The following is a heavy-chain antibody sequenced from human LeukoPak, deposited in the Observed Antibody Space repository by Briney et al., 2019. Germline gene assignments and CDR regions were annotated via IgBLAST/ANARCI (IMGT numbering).Heavy chain of an antibody. CDR2: IYYSGST. D-gene: IGHD2-21*02. CDR1: GGSISSYY. CDR3: ARGGAYCGGDCYEFFDY. J-gene: IGHJ4*02. V-gene: IGHV4-59*01. Sequence: SETLSLTCTVSGGSISSYYWSWIRQPPGKGLEWIGYIYYSGSTNYNPSLKSRVTISVDTSKNQFSQKLSSVTAADTAVYYCARGGAYCGGDCYEFFDYWGQGTLVTVSS.